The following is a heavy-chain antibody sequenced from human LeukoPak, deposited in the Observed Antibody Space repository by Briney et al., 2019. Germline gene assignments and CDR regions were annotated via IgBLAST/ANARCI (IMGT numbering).Heavy chain of an antibody. CDR3: ARRSSSSAYYYYYGMDV. V-gene: IGHV5-10-1*01. CDR1: GYRFTSYW. D-gene: IGHD6-6*01. J-gene: IGHJ6*02. CDR2: IDPSDSYT. Sequence: GESLKISCKGSGYRFTSYWISWVRQMPGKGLEWMGRIDPSDSYTNYSPSFQGHVTISADKSISTAYLQWSSLKASDTAMYYCARRSSSSAYYYYYGMDVWGQGTTVTVSS.